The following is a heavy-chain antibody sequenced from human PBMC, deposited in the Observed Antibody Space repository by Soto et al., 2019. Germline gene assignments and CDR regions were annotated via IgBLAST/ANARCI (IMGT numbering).Heavy chain of an antibody. CDR1: GFTFSSYG. J-gene: IGHJ6*02. CDR3: AKGVVRGVRYYYGMDV. Sequence: GGSLRLSCAASGFTFSSYGMHWFRQAPGKGLEWVAVISYDGSNKYYADSVKGRFTISRDNSKNTLYLQMNSLRAEDTAVYYCAKGVVRGVRYYYGMDVWGQGTTVTVSS. V-gene: IGHV3-30*18. D-gene: IGHD3-10*01. CDR2: ISYDGSNK.